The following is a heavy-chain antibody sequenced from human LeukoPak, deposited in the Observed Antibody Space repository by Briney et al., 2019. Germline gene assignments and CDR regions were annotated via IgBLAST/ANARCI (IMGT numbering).Heavy chain of an antibody. CDR2: INHSGST. V-gene: IGHV4-34*01. D-gene: IGHD3-10*01. Sequence: SETLSLTCAVYGGSSSGYYWSWIRQPPGKGLEWIGEINHSGSTNYNPSLKSRVTISVDTCKNQFSLKLSSVTAADTAVYYCASPRGYGSGSSVPIVNWFDPWGQGTLVTVSS. J-gene: IGHJ5*02. CDR1: GGSSSGYY. CDR3: ASPRGYGSGSSVPIVNWFDP.